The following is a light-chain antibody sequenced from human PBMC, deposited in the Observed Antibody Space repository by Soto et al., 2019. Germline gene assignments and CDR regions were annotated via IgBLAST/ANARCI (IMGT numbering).Light chain of an antibody. J-gene: IGKJ2*01. CDR1: QTVISY. V-gene: IGKV1-39*01. Sequence: DIQLTQSPSSLSSSVGDRVTITCRASQTVISYLNWYQQKPGQAPKLLIYATTHLQSGVPSRFSGSGSGTEFTLTISSLHPEDFATYFCQRNYNTPPYTFGQGTK. CDR3: QRNYNTPPYT. CDR2: ATT.